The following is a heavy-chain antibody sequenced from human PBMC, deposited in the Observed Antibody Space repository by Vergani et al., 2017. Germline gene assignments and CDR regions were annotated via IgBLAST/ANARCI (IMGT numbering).Heavy chain of an antibody. CDR3: VKDPIAARRYYYYGMDV. V-gene: IGHV3-23*04. D-gene: IGHD6-6*01. Sequence: VQLVESGGGLVQPGGSLRLSCAASGFTFSSYAMSWVRQAPGKGLEWVSAISGSGGSTYYADSVKGRFTISRDNTKNTLYLQMNSLRAEDTAVYYCVKDPIAARRYYYYGMDVWGQGTTVTVSS. CDR1: GFTFSSYA. J-gene: IGHJ6*02. CDR2: ISGSGGST.